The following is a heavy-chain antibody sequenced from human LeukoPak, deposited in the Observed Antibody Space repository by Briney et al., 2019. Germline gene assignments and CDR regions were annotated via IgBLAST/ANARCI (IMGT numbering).Heavy chain of an antibody. Sequence: SETLSLTCTVSGGSISSYYWSWIRQPPGKGLEWIGYIYYSGSTNYNPSLKSRVTISVDTSKNQFSLKLSSVTAADTAVYYCARQMTTVTSYYYYYGLDVLGQGATVTGSS. J-gene: IGHJ6*02. CDR1: GGSISSYY. V-gene: IGHV4-59*08. CDR3: ARQMTTVTSYYYYYGLDV. D-gene: IGHD4-17*01. CDR2: IYYSGST.